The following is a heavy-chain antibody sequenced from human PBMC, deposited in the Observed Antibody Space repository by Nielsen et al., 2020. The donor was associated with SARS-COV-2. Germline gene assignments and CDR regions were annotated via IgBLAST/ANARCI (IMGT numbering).Heavy chain of an antibody. Sequence: SETLSPTCAVYGGSFSGYYWSWIRQPPGKGLEWIGEINHSGSTNYNPSLKGRVTISVDTSKNQFSLKLSSVTAADTAVYYCARGGGYKLYWGQGTLVTVSS. V-gene: IGHV4-34*01. CDR1: GGSFSGYY. D-gene: IGHD5-24*01. J-gene: IGHJ4*02. CDR2: INHSGST. CDR3: ARGGGYKLY.